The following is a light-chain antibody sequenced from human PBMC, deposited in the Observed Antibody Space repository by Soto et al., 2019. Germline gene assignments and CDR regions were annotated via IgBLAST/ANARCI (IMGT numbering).Light chain of an antibody. CDR2: GAS. J-gene: IGKJ5*01. V-gene: IGKV3-20*01. Sequence: EFVLTQSPVTLSLYTGAIANLSCSSSQSVSSSYLAWYQQKPGQAPRLLIYGASSRATGIPDRFSGSGSGTDFTLTIRRLEPEDFAVYYCQQYGSSPPITCGQGKRREIK. CDR1: QSVSSSY. CDR3: QQYGSSPPIT.